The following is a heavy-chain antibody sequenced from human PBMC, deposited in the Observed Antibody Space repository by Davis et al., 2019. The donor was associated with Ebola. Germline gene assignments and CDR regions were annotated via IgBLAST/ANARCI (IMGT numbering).Heavy chain of an antibody. CDR1: GGSIRSGSYY. CDR3: ARGSRNMDV. J-gene: IGHJ6*02. Sequence: PSETLSLTCTVSGGSIRSGSYYWAWIRQTPGKGLEWIGSVHHRGDTYSTPSLKSIVTLSVDTSKNQFFLKLNSVTAADTAVYYCARGSRNMDVWGQGTTVTVSS. V-gene: IGHV4-39*02. CDR2: VHHRGDT.